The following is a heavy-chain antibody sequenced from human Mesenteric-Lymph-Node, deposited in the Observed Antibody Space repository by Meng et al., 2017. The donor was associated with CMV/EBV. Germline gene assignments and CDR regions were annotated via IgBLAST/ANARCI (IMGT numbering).Heavy chain of an antibody. Sequence: ASAYTFTGYYLRWVRQAPGQGLEWIGWINPNSGATNYAPNFQGFVTMTRATSISTAYMELSRLRSDATAVYYCARGIVESNWYFDLWGRGTLVTVSS. D-gene: IGHD2-15*01. CDR3: ARGIVESNWYFDL. J-gene: IGHJ2*01. V-gene: IGHV1-2*04. CDR2: INPNSGAT. CDR1: AYTFTGYY.